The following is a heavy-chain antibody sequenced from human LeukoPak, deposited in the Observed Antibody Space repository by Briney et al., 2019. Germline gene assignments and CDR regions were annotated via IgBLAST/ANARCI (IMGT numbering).Heavy chain of an antibody. J-gene: IGHJ4*02. D-gene: IGHD3-22*01. CDR3: ARDKGYYYDSSGYYYDY. CDR1: GYTFTSYG. Sequence: ASAKVSCKASGYTFTSYGISWVRQAPGQGLEWMGWISAYNGNTNYAQKLQGRVTMTTDTSTSTAYMELRSLRSDDTAVYYCARDKGYYYDSSGYYYDYWGQGTLVTVSS. V-gene: IGHV1-18*01. CDR2: ISAYNGNT.